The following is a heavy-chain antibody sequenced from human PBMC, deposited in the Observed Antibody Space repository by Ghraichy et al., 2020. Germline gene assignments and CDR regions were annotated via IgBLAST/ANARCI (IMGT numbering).Heavy chain of an antibody. CDR1: GFTFSSYA. D-gene: IGHD2-2*01. Sequence: GGSLRLSCAASGFTFSSYAMSWVRQAPGKGLEWVSAISGSGGSTYYADSVKGRFTISRDNSKNTLYLQMNSLRAEDTAVYYCAKDTHIVVVPAATFDYWGQGTLVTVSS. CDR3: AKDTHIVVVPAATFDY. V-gene: IGHV3-23*01. CDR2: ISGSGGST. J-gene: IGHJ4*02.